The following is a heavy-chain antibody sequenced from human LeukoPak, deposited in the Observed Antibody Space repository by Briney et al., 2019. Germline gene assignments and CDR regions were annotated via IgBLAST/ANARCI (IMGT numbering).Heavy chain of an antibody. V-gene: IGHV3-20*04. Sequence: PGGSLRLSCAASGFTLDDYGMSWVRQAPGKGLEWVSGINWNGGSTGYADSVKGRFTISRDNAKNSLYLQMNSLRAEDTALYYCARVGILRLGELSLYLDYWGQGTLVTVSS. J-gene: IGHJ4*02. CDR1: GFTLDDYG. D-gene: IGHD3-16*02. CDR2: INWNGGST. CDR3: ARVGILRLGELSLYLDY.